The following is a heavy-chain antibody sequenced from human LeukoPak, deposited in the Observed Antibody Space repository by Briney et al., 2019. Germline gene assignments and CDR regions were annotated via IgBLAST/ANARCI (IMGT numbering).Heavy chain of an antibody. CDR1: GYTFTGYY. V-gene: IGHV1-2*02. J-gene: IGHJ5*02. D-gene: IGHD6-13*01. CDR2: INPNSGGT. CDR3: ARDRKAAAGSGFDP. Sequence: WASVKVSCKASGYTFTGYYMHWVRQAPGQGLEWMGWINPNSGGTNYAQKFQGRVTMTRDTSISTAYMELSRLRSDDTAVYYCARDRKAAAGSGFDPWGQGTLVTVSS.